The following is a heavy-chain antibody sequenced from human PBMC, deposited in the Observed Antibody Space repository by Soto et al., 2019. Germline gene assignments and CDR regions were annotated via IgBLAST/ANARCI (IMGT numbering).Heavy chain of an antibody. D-gene: IGHD2-2*01. Sequence: QVQLQESGPGLVKPSETLSLTCTVSGGSISSHYWNWIRQPPGKGLELIGYFYNSGSGDQNPYLKSRVTISGDTSKNRCSLRLTSVTAADTAVYYCASDKFSGYCSSSSCSSYGMDVWGQGTTVTVSS. CDR3: ASDKFSGYCSSSSCSSYGMDV. J-gene: IGHJ6*02. CDR1: GGSISSHY. CDR2: FYNSGSG. V-gene: IGHV4-59*11.